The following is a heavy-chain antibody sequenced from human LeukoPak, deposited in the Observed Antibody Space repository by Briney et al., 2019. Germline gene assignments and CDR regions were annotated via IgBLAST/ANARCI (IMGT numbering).Heavy chain of an antibody. CDR2: INWDGGYT. J-gene: IGHJ6*03. V-gene: IGHV3-43D*03. CDR1: GFTFDDYA. Sequence: GGSLRLSCAASGFTFDDYAMHWVRQAPGTGLEWASLINWDGGYTYYADSVRGRFTISRDNSKNTLYLQMNSLKGDDTAVYYCAKDSAFYYIDVWGKGTTVIISS. CDR3: AKDSAFYYIDV.